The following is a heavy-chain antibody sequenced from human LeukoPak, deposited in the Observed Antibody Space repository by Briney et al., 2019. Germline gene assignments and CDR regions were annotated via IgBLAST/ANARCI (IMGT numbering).Heavy chain of an antibody. D-gene: IGHD3-3*01. Sequence: GGSLRLSCAASGFTFSSYWMNWVRQAPGKGLEWVANLRQDGSEKYYVDSVKGRFTISRDNAKNSLYLQMNRLRAEDTAVYYCARGDFWSDYYRYFEYWGQGTLVTVSS. CDR2: LRQDGSEK. CDR3: ARGDFWSDYYRYFEY. V-gene: IGHV3-7*03. J-gene: IGHJ4*02. CDR1: GFTFSSYW.